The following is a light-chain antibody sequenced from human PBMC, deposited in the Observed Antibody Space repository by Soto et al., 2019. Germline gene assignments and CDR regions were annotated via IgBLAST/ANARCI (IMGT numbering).Light chain of an antibody. J-gene: IGKJ1*01. V-gene: IGKV3-20*01. CDR1: QSISSSY. Sequence: ELVLTQSPGTLSWSPGEIATLSCSASQSISSSYLAWYQQKPGQAPRLLIYGASSRATGIPVRFSGSGSGTEFTLTIRRLEPEDFAVYYCQQYGSSPQSFGQGTKVEIK. CDR3: QQYGSSPQS. CDR2: GAS.